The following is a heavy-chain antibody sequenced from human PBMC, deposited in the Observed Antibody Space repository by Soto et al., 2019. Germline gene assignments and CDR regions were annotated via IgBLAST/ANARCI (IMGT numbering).Heavy chain of an antibody. D-gene: IGHD3-3*01. Sequence: EVQLLESGGGLVQPGGSLRLSCAASGFTFSNYAMSWVRQAPGKGLEWVSAISGSGSSTYYTESVKGRFTISRDNAKNTLYLQINSLRAEDTAVYFCAKIFWSGYYFGNDWGQGTLVTVSS. J-gene: IGHJ4*02. CDR1: GFTFSNYA. V-gene: IGHV3-23*01. CDR3: AKIFWSGYYFGND. CDR2: ISGSGSST.